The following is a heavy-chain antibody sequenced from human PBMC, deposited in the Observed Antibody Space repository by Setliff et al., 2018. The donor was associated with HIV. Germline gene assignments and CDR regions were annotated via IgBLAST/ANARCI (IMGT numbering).Heavy chain of an antibody. CDR3: ARHITTSDTFDI. V-gene: IGHV4-59*08. CDR1: GGSISSYY. J-gene: IGHJ3*02. Sequence: KSSETLSLTCTVSGGSISSYYWSWIRQPPGKGLEWIGYIYTSGSTNYNPSLKSRVTISVDTSKNQFSLKLSSVTAADTAVYYCARHITTSDTFDIWGQGTMVTVSS. D-gene: IGHD1-1*01. CDR2: IYTSGST.